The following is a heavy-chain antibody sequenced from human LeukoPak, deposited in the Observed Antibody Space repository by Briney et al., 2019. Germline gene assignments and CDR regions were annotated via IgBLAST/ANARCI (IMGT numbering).Heavy chain of an antibody. Sequence: SETLSLTCTVSSGSINSDYWNWIRQPPGKGLEWIGYIHYSGTTNYNPSLKSRVTISVDTSKNQFSLKLSSVTAADTAVYYCAREPLEEEITIFGVVIIRGGYFDYWGQGTLVTVSS. CDR2: IHYSGTT. CDR1: SGSINSDY. CDR3: AREPLEEEITIFGVVIIRGGYFDY. V-gene: IGHV4-59*12. D-gene: IGHD3-3*01. J-gene: IGHJ4*02.